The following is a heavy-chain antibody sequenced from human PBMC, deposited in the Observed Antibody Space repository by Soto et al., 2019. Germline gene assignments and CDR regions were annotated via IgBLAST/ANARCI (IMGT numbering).Heavy chain of an antibody. CDR3: AKVRYSSPMGYYYGMDV. J-gene: IGHJ6*01. Sequence: QAQLEQSGGEVTKPGSSVKVSCKASRVAFSKFIVTWVRQAPGLGLEWVGGIIPIFGTANYAQKFQGRVTITADESTSTSYMEVNNLRSEDTAVYYCAKVRYSSPMGYYYGMDVW. V-gene: IGHV1-69*01. D-gene: IGHD6-19*01. CDR1: RVAFSKFI. CDR2: IIPIFGTA.